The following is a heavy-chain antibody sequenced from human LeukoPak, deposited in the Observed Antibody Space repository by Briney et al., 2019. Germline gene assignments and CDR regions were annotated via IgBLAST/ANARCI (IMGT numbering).Heavy chain of an antibody. CDR3: AMVRGYYYHGLDV. CDR1: GFTFSSYW. J-gene: IGHJ6*02. CDR2: INSDGSST. V-gene: IGHV3-74*01. D-gene: IGHD3-10*01. Sequence: PGGSLRLSCAASGFTFSSYWMHWVRQAPGKGLVWVSRINSDGSSTSYADSVKGRFTISRDNAMNTLYLQTNSLRAEDTAVYYCAMVRGYYYHGLDVWGQGTTVTVSS.